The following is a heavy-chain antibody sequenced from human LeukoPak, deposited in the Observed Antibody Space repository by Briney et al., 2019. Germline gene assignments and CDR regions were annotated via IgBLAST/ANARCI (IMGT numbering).Heavy chain of an antibody. Sequence: SETLSLTCAVYGGSFSGYYWSWIRQPPGKGLEWIGEINHSGSTNYNPSLKSRVTISVDTSKNQFSLKLSSVTAADTAVYYCARHGPRGRAYFDYWGQGTLVTVSS. D-gene: IGHD3-16*01. CDR2: INHSGST. CDR3: ARHGPRGRAYFDY. J-gene: IGHJ4*02. V-gene: IGHV4-34*01. CDR1: GGSFSGYY.